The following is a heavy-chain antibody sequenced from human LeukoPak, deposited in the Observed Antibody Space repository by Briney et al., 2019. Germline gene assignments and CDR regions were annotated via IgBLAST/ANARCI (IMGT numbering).Heavy chain of an antibody. CDR1: GFTFSSYE. CDR2: ISSSGSTI. J-gene: IGHJ6*03. D-gene: IGHD6-13*01. Sequence: PGGSLRLSCAASGFTFSSYEMNWVRQAPGKGLEWVSYISSSGSTIYYADSVKGRFTISRDNAKNSLYLQMNSLRAEDTAVYYCARDPSILQQLVPYYYMDVWGKGTTVTVSS. V-gene: IGHV3-48*03. CDR3: ARDPSILQQLVPYYYMDV.